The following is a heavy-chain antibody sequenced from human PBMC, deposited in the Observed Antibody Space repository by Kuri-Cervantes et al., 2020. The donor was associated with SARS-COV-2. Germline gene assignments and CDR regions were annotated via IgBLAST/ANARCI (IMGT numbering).Heavy chain of an antibody. V-gene: IGHV3-13*01. CDR1: GFTFSSYD. CDR3: ARHSRSGSYDY. J-gene: IGHJ4*02. Sequence: GESXXISCAASGFTFSSYDMHWVRQATGKGLEWVSAIGTAGDTYYPGSVKGRFTISRENAKNSLYLQMNSLRAGDTAVYYCARHSRSGSYDYWGQGTLVTVSS. D-gene: IGHD3-10*01. CDR2: IGTAGDT.